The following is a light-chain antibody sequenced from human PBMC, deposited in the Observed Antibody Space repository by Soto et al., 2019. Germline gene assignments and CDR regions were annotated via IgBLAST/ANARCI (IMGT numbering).Light chain of an antibody. J-gene: IGKJ4*01. CDR3: QQYYSTPLT. CDR1: QSVLYSSNNKND. CDR2: WAS. Sequence: DIVMTQSPDYLAVSLGERATINCKSSQSVLYSSNNKNDLAWYQQKPEQPNKLLIYWASTRESGVPDRFSGSGSGTDFTITISSLQAEDVAVYYWQQYYSTPLTFGGGTKVEIK. V-gene: IGKV4-1*01.